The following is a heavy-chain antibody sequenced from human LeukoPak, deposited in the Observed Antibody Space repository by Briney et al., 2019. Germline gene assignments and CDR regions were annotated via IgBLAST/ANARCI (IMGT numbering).Heavy chain of an antibody. CDR2: INHSGST. CDR1: GGSFSGYY. D-gene: IGHD5-24*01. V-gene: IGHV4-34*01. CDR3: ARGGLQPTRY. Sequence: SETLSLTCAVYGGSFSGYYWSWIRQPPGKGLEWIGEINHSGSTNYNPSLKSRVTISVDTSKNQFSLKLSSVTAADTAVYYCARGGLQPTRYWGQGTLVTVSS. J-gene: IGHJ4*02.